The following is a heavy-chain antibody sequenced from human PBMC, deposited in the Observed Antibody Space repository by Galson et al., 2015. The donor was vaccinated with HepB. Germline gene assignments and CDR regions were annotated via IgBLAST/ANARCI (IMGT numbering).Heavy chain of an antibody. CDR3: ARVAGSSSTSLLNDLFAFDI. J-gene: IGHJ3*02. D-gene: IGHD2-2*01. CDR2: ISSSSSYT. Sequence: SLRLSCAASGFTFSDYYMSWIRQAPGKGLEWVSYISSSSSYTNYADSVKGRFTISRDNAKNSLYLQMNSLRAEDTAVYYCARVAGSSSTSLLNDLFAFDIWGQGTMVTVSS. CDR1: GFTFSDYY. V-gene: IGHV3-11*06.